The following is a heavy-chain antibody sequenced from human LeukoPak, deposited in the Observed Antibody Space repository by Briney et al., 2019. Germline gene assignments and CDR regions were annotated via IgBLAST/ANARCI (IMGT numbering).Heavy chain of an antibody. D-gene: IGHD3-22*01. Sequence: PGGSLRLSRAASGFTFSSYWMHWVRQAPGKGLVWVSRINPDGSTTTYADSVKGRFTISRASAKNTLYLQMNSLRAEDTAEYYCGRATYYYHSNGYRAVYYFEYWGQGTLVTVSS. J-gene: IGHJ4*02. CDR3: GRATYYYHSNGYRAVYYFEY. CDR2: INPDGSTT. V-gene: IGHV3-74*01. CDR1: GFTFSSYW.